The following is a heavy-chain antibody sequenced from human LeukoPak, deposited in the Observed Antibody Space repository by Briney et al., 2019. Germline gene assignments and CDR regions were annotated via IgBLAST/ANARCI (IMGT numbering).Heavy chain of an antibody. J-gene: IGHJ4*02. V-gene: IGHV3-11*04. D-gene: IGHD3-3*01. CDR3: ARETYYDFWSGYENLDC. CDR1: GFTFSDYY. Sequence: GGSLRLSCAASGFTFSDYYMSWIRQAPGEGLEWVSYISSSGSTIYYADSVKGRFTISRDNAKNSLYLQMNSLRAEDTAVYYCARETYYDFWSGYENLDCWGQGTLVTVSS. CDR2: ISSSGSTI.